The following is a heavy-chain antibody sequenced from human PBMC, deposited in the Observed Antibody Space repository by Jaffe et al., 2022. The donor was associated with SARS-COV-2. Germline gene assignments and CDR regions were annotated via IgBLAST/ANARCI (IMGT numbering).Heavy chain of an antibody. J-gene: IGHJ4*02. V-gene: IGHV3-66*02. Sequence: EVQLVESGGGLIQPGGSLRLSCAASGFTVSSNYMSWVRQAPGKGLEWVSVIYSGHSTYYTDSVKGRFTISRDSSKNTVFLQMNSLRAEDTAVYYCARSVGQDIRGRWLDYWGQGTLVTVSS. CDR1: GFTVSSNY. CDR2: IYSGHST. D-gene: IGHD1-26*01. CDR3: ARSVGQDIRGRWLDY.